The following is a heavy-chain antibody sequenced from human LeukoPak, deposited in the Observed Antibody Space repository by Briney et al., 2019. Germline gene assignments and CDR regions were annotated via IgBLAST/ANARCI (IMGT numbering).Heavy chain of an antibody. D-gene: IGHD2-2*01. J-gene: IGHJ5*02. Sequence: SETLSLTCAVYGGSFSGYYWSWIRQPPGKGLEWIGEINHSGSTNYNPSLKSRVTISVDTSKNQFSLKLSSVTAADTAVYYCARDLVWEVEPAARGNNWFDPWGQGTLGTVSS. CDR1: GGSFSGYY. CDR2: INHSGST. V-gene: IGHV4-34*01. CDR3: ARDLVWEVEPAARGNNWFDP.